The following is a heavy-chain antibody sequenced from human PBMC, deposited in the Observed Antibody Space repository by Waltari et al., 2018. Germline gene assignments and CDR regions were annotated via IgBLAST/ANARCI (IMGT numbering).Heavy chain of an antibody. D-gene: IGHD2-2*01. J-gene: IGHJ4*02. Sequence: EGHLLGSGGGLVPPGGSVRLSCAASGFVFHTYGMGRVRQGAGKGLEWVASLGGNGGDRYYADSVKGRFTISRDNSESTLSLQMHNLRAEDTAIYYCAKVLRAFTSSPFHFYFDSWGQGTLVAVSS. CDR3: AKVLRAFTSSPFHFYFDS. CDR2: LGGNGGDR. V-gene: IGHV3-23*01. CDR1: GFVFHTYG.